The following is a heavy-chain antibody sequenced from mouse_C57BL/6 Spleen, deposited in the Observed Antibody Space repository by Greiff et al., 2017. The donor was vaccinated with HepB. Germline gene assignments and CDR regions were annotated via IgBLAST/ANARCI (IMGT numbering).Heavy chain of an antibody. CDR3: ARGDDDYCGAMDY. CDR1: GYTFTSYW. D-gene: IGHD2-3*01. Sequence: QVQLQQPGAELVKPGASVKMSCKASGYTFTSYWITWVKQRPGQGLEWIGDIYPGSGSTNYNEKFKSKATLTVDTSSSTAYMQLSSLTSEDSAVYYCARGDDDYCGAMDYWGQGTSVTVSS. J-gene: IGHJ4*01. V-gene: IGHV1-55*01. CDR2: IYPGSGST.